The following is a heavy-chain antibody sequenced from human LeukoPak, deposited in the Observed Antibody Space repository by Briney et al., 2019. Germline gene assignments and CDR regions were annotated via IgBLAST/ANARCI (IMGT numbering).Heavy chain of an antibody. CDR2: INTDSKST. CDR3: AKGSVD. CDR1: GFSFNSYA. J-gene: IGHJ4*02. V-gene: IGHV3-23*05. Sequence: GGSLRLSCAASGFSFNSYAMSWVRQAPGKGLEWVSAINTDSKSTYYADSVKGRFTVSRDNSRTTLYLQMDSLTADDTAVYYCAKGSVDWGQGTLVTVSS. D-gene: IGHD3-10*01.